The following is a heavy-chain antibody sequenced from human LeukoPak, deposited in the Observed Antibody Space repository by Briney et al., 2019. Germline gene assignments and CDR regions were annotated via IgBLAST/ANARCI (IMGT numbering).Heavy chain of an antibody. CDR1: GFTFSYYA. CDR2: ISYDGSNK. V-gene: IGHV3-30-3*01. J-gene: IGHJ4*02. D-gene: IGHD4-17*01. Sequence: GRSLRLSCAASGFTFSYYAMHWVRQAPGKGLEWVAVISYDGSNKYYADSVKGRFTISRDNSKNTLYLQMNSLRAEDTAVYYCARDPGAPYGDFDYYFDYWGQGTLVTVSS. CDR3: ARDPGAPYGDFDYYFDY.